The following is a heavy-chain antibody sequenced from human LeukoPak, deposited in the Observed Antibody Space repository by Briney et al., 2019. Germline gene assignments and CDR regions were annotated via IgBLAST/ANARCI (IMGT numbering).Heavy chain of an antibody. Sequence: QSGRSLRLSCAASGFTFSSYGMHWVRQAPGKGLEWVAVISYDGSNKYYADSVKGRFTISRDNSKNTLYLQMNSLRAEDTAVYYCARDLVVTWFGELLTQAYYYYGMDVWGQGTTVTVSS. CDR3: ARDLVVTWFGELLTQAYYYYGMDV. J-gene: IGHJ6*02. CDR2: ISYDGSNK. V-gene: IGHV3-30*03. CDR1: GFTFSSYG. D-gene: IGHD3-10*01.